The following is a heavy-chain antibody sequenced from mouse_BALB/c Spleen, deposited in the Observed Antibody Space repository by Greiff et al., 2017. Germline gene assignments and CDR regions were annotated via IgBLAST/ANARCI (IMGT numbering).Heavy chain of an antibody. J-gene: IGHJ4*01. CDR1: GFTFSSFG. Sequence: VKLVESGGGLVQPGGSRKLSCAASGFTFSSFGMHWVRQAPEKGLEWVAYISSGSSTIYYADTVKGRFTISRDNPKNTLFLQRTSLRAEGTAMYDCAGAVTGGGYYYAMDYWGQGTSVTVSS. CDR2: ISSGSSTI. D-gene: IGHD2-2*01. CDR3: AGAVTGGGYYYAMDY. V-gene: IGHV5-17*02.